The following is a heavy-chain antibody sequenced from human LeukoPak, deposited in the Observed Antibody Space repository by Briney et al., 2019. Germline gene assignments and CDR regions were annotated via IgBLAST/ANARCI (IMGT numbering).Heavy chain of an antibody. D-gene: IGHD2-2*01. CDR1: GGSISSSSYY. Sequence: SETLSLTCTVSGGSISSSSYYWGWIRQPPGKGLEWIGSIYYSGSTYYNPSLKSRVTISVDTSKNQFSLKLSSVTAADTAVYYCAGERVPPIKPSVVPAAMHVWFDPWGQGTLVTVSS. J-gene: IGHJ5*02. V-gene: IGHV4-39*07. CDR2: IYYSGST. CDR3: AGERVPPIKPSVVPAAMHVWFDP.